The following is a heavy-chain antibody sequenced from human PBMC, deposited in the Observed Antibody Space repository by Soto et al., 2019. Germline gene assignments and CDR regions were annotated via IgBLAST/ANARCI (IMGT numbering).Heavy chain of an antibody. CDR3: ARESEIFGVNDY. D-gene: IGHD3-3*01. V-gene: IGHV3-30-3*01. Sequence: VQLVESGGGVVQPGRSLRLSCAGSGFTFSSYAMHWVRQAPGKGLEWVALISYDGSNKYCADSVKGRFTISRDNSKNTLYLQMISLRVEDTAVYYCARESEIFGVNDYWGQGTLVTVSS. CDR2: ISYDGSNK. CDR1: GFTFSSYA. J-gene: IGHJ4*02.